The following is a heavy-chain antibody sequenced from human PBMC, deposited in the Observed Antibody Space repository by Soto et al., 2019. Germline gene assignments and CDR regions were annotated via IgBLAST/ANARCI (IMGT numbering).Heavy chain of an antibody. D-gene: IGHD3-9*01. Sequence: SETLSLTCTVSGGSISSGGYYWSWIRQHPGKGLEWIGYIYYSGSTYYNPSLKSRVTISVDTSKNQFSLKLSSVTAADTAVYYCARGGYDILTGYRGPDYWGQGTLVTVSS. CDR3: ARGGYDILTGYRGPDY. CDR1: GGSISSGGYY. CDR2: IYYSGST. J-gene: IGHJ4*02. V-gene: IGHV4-31*03.